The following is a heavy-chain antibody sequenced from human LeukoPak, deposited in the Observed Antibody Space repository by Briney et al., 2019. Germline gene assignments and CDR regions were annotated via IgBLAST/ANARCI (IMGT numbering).Heavy chain of an antibody. J-gene: IGHJ6*02. CDR2: MNPNSGNT. Sequence: DWMGLMNPNSGNTGYAQKFQGRVTMTRNTSISTAYMELSSLRSEDTAVYYCACYYYYGMDVWGQGTTVTVSS. CDR3: ACYYYYGMDV. V-gene: IGHV1-8*01.